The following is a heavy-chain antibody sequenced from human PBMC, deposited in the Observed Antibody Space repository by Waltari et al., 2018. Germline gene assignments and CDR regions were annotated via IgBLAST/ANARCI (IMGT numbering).Heavy chain of an antibody. Sequence: EVQLVESGGGLVQPGGSLRLSCAASGFSFSRYWMHWVRQAPGKGLVWVSHISFDGNSISYADSVKGRFTISRDNANNTLYLEMNSLRAEDTGVYYCARLTTVDVWGQGTTVIVSS. CDR2: ISFDGNSI. V-gene: IGHV3-74*01. D-gene: IGHD4-17*01. CDR3: ARLTTVDV. CDR1: GFSFSRYW. J-gene: IGHJ6*02.